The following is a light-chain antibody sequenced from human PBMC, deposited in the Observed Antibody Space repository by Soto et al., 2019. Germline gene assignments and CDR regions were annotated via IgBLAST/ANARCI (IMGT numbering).Light chain of an antibody. V-gene: IGLV2-14*01. CDR1: SSDVGGYNY. J-gene: IGLJ2*01. Sequence: QSALTQPASVSGSPGQSITISCTGSSSDVGGYNYVSWYRRDPGKAPKLMIYEVSNRPSGVSNRFSGSKSGNTASLTISGLQAEDEADYYCSSYTITSALGLFGGGTKVTVL. CDR3: SSYTITSALGL. CDR2: EVS.